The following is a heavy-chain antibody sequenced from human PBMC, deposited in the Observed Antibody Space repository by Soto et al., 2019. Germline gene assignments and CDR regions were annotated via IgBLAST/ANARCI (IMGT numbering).Heavy chain of an antibody. CDR3: ARVSSYGDYATNWFDP. CDR2: IYYSGST. Sequence: QVQLQESGPGLVKPSETLSLTCTVSGGSISSYYWSWIRQPPGKGLEWIGYIYYSGSTNYNPSLKSRVTISXXTXKXXFSLKLSSVTAADTAVYYCARVSSYGDYATNWFDPWGQGTLVTVSS. V-gene: IGHV4-59*01. D-gene: IGHD4-17*01. CDR1: GGSISSYY. J-gene: IGHJ5*02.